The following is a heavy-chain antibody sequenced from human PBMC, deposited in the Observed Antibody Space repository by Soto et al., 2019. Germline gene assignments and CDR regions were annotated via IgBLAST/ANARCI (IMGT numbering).Heavy chain of an antibody. CDR2: IYYSGST. CDR3: ARGSTVAAILFDY. J-gene: IGHJ4*02. V-gene: IGHV4-31*03. Sequence: TLSLTCTVSGGSSISGGYCWSWIRKHPGKGLEWIGYIYYSGSTYYNPSLKSRVIISVDTSKNQFSLKLSSVTAADTAVYYCARGSTVAAILFDYWGQGTLVTVSS. D-gene: IGHD2-15*01. CDR1: GGSSISGGYC.